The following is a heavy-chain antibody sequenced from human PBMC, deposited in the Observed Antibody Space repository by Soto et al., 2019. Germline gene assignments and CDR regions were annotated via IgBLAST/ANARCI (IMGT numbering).Heavy chain of an antibody. CDR3: ARGVGSSPPRY. D-gene: IGHD1-26*01. Sequence: QVQLQESGPGQVKPSETLSLTCTISGGSVSVYYWSWIWQPPGQALEWIGYIYDSGSPYYNPSFRSRVIISADTSKNEISLKLTSATAADTAVYYCARGVGSSPPRYWGRGTLVTVSS. V-gene: IGHV4-59*02. J-gene: IGHJ4*02. CDR1: GGSVSVYY. CDR2: IYDSGSP.